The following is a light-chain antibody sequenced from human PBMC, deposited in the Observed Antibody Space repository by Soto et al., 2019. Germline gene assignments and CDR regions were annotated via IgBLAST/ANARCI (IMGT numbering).Light chain of an antibody. V-gene: IGKV3-20*01. CDR3: QQYGGSTLVT. J-gene: IGKJ2*01. CDR2: GAS. CDR1: QSVSSSS. Sequence: EIVLTQSPGTLSLSPGERATLSCRASQSVSSSSLAWYQQKPGQAPRLLVYGASSRATGIPDRFSGSGSGTDFTLTISRLEPEDFAVYYCQQYGGSTLVTFGQGTKLEIK.